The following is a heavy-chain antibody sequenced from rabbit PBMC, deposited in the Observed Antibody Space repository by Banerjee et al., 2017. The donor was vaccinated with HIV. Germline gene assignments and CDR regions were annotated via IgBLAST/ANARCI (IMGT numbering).Heavy chain of an antibody. D-gene: IGHD6-1*01. CDR2: IHTGSGSA. Sequence: QEQLEESGGGLVKPEGSLTLTCKASGFDLSSSYYMCWVRQAPGKGLEWIACIHTGSGSAYYASWAKGRFTISKTSSTTVTLQMTSLTAADTGTYFCARENIVVSYADLWGPGTHVTVS. CDR3: ARENIVVSYADL. V-gene: IGHV1S45*01. CDR1: GFDLSSSYY. J-gene: IGHJ4*01.